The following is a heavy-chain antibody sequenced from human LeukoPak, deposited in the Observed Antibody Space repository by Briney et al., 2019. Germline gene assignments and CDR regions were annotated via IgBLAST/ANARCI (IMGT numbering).Heavy chain of an antibody. CDR3: VRDSISRYRSQMDV. CDR2: INPTGGST. V-gene: IGHV1-46*01. D-gene: IGHD5-12*01. J-gene: IGHJ6*04. Sequence: GASVKVSCKASGYTFTSHYMHWVRQAPGQGLEWMGLINPTGGSTGYAQKFQGRVTMTWDKSITTAYMQLSSLRYDDTAVYYCVRDSISRYRSQMDVWGKGTTVTVTS. CDR1: GYTFTSHY.